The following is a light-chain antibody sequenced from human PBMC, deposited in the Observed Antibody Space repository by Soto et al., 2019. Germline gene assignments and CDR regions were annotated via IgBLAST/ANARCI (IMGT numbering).Light chain of an antibody. J-gene: IGLJ3*02. CDR2: EVS. CDR1: SSDVGSYNL. Sequence: QSALTQPASVSGSPGQSITISCTGTSSDVGSYNLVSWYQQHPGKAPQLMIYEVSKRPSGVSNRFSGSKSGNTASLTISGLQAEDEDDYYFCSYAGSSTWVFGGGTKLAVL. V-gene: IGLV2-23*02. CDR3: CSYAGSSTWV.